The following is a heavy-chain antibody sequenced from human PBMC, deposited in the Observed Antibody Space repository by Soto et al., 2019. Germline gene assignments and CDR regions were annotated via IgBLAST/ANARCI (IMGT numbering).Heavy chain of an antibody. CDR3: AKAPGPDAVAGPLYYYYGMDV. J-gene: IGHJ6*02. V-gene: IGHV3-23*01. CDR1: GFTFSSYA. D-gene: IGHD6-19*01. Sequence: GGSLRLSCAASGFTFSSYAMSWVRQAPGKGLEWVSAISGSGGSTYYADSVKGRFTISRDNSKNTLYLQMNGLRAGDTAVYYCAKAPGPDAVAGPLYYYYGMDVWGQGTTVTVSS. CDR2: ISGSGGST.